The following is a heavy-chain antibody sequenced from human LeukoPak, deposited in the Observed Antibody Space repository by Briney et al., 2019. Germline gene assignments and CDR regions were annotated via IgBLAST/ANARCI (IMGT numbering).Heavy chain of an antibody. J-gene: IGHJ2*01. CDR3: ATASGSGSNWYFDV. CDR2: RYYSGSS. V-gene: IGHV4-59*01. CDR1: GGSISGYY. Sequence: PSETLSLTCTLSGGSISGYYWSWLRQPPGKGLEWIGYRYYSGSSNYNPSLKSRVTISVDTSKNQFSLKMSPVTSADTAVYYCATASGSGSNWYFDVWGRGTLVTVSS. D-gene: IGHD3-10*01.